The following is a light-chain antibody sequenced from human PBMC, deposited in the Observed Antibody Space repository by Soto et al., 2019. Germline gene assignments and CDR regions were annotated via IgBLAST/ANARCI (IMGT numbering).Light chain of an antibody. V-gene: IGLV2-8*01. CDR1: SSDVGGYNY. Sequence: QSVLTQPPSASGSPGQSVTISCTGTSSDVGGYNYVSWYQQYPGRAPKLMIYEVTKRPSGVPDRFSGSKSGNTASLTVSGLQAEDEVDYYCSSYAAGNDFYFVFGGGTKLTVL. CDR2: EVT. J-gene: IGLJ3*02. CDR3: SSYAAGNDFYFV.